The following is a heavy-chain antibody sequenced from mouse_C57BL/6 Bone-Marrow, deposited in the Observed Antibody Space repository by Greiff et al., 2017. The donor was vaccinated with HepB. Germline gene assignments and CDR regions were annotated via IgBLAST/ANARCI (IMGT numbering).Heavy chain of an antibody. D-gene: IGHD2-5*01. CDR3: ARDGYSNYYDMDY. J-gene: IGHJ4*01. V-gene: IGHV5-16*01. Sequence: EVQLVESEGGLVQPGSSMKLSCTASGFTFSDYYMAWVRQVPEKGLEWVANINYDGSSTYYLDSLKSRFIISRDNAKNILYLQMSSLKSEDTATYYCARDGYSNYYDMDYWGQGTSVTVSS. CDR2: INYDGSST. CDR1: GFTFSDYY.